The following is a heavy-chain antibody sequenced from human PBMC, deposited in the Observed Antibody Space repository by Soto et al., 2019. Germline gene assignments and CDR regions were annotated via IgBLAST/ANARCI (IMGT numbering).Heavy chain of an antibody. D-gene: IGHD4-4*01. V-gene: IGHV1-69*13. CDR2: IIPIFGTA. Sequence: GASVKVSCKASGGTFNSYSISWVRQAPGQGLEWMGGIIPIFGTANYAQKFQGRVTITADESTSTAYMELSSLRSEDTAVYYCARALKAKDHYGGNYGYYYYGMDVWGQGTTVTVSS. CDR1: GGTFNSYS. J-gene: IGHJ6*02. CDR3: ARALKAKDHYGGNYGYYYYGMDV.